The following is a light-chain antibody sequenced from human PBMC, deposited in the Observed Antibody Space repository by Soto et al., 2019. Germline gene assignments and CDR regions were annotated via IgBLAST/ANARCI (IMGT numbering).Light chain of an antibody. J-gene: IGKJ1*01. V-gene: IGKV1-39*01. CDR2: SAS. Sequence: DIKMTQSPSSLSASVGDRVTITCRVSQGISSYLNWYRQKPGKVPKLLIYSASNLQSGVPPRFSGSGSGRDFTLTISSLRHEDIATYFCQQSYSSPPWTCGQGTKVDNK. CDR1: QGISSY. CDR3: QQSYSSPPWT.